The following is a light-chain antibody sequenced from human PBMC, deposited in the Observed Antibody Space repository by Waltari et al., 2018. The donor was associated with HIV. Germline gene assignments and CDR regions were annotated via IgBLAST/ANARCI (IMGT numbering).Light chain of an antibody. CDR3: QQFISYPVT. V-gene: IGKV1-13*02. J-gene: IGKJ5*01. CDR2: DAA. Sequence: AVQLTQSACSRSTPVGERVTVTCRASQGISNALAWYQQKPEKAPKLLISDAATLATGVPSRFSGSGSGTDFTLTISSLQPEDLATYYCQQFISYPVTFGQGTRLEIK. CDR1: QGISNA.